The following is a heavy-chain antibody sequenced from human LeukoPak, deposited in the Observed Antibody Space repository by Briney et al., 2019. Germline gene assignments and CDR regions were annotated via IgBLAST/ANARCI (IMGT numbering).Heavy chain of an antibody. D-gene: IGHD4-17*01. Sequence: GASVTVSCTASGYTFTSYYMHWVRQAPGQGLEWMGIINPSGGSTSYAQKFQGRVTMTRDTSTSTAYMELRSLRSDDTAVYYCARDRDYGDYNTQDLFVYWGQGTLVTVSS. CDR2: INPSGGST. CDR3: ARDRDYGDYNTQDLFVY. J-gene: IGHJ4*02. CDR1: GYTFTSYY. V-gene: IGHV1-46*01.